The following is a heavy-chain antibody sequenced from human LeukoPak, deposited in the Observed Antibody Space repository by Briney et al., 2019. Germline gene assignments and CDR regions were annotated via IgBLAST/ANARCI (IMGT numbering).Heavy chain of an antibody. CDR3: ASGYSYGFDY. J-gene: IGHJ4*02. D-gene: IGHD5-18*01. Sequence: SETLSLTCTVSGGSISSSSYYWGWIRQPPGKGLEWIGSIYYSGSTYYNPSLKSRATISVDTSKNQFSLKLSSVTAADTAVYYCASGYSYGFDYWGQGTLVTVSS. CDR1: GGSISSSSYY. V-gene: IGHV4-39*07. CDR2: IYYSGST.